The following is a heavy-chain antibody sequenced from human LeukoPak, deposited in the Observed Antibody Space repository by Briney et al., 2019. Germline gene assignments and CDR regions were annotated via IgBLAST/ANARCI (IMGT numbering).Heavy chain of an antibody. D-gene: IGHD4-17*01. V-gene: IGHV3-30*04. Sequence: GRSLRLSCAASGFTFSSYAMHWVRQAPGKGLEWVAVISYDGSNKYYADSVKGRFTISRDNSKNTLYLQMNSLRAEDTAVYYCARDRHGDYGDFDYWGQGTLVTVSS. CDR3: ARDRHGDYGDFDY. J-gene: IGHJ4*02. CDR1: GFTFSSYA. CDR2: ISYDGSNK.